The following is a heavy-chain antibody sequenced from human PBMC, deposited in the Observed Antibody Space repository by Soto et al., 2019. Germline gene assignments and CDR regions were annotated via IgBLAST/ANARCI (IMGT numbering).Heavy chain of an antibody. CDR3: ARAGGPTRNAFDI. Sequence: GGSLRLSCAASGFTFSSYAMHWVRQAPGKGLEWVAVISYDGSNKYYADSVKGRFTISRDNSKNTLYLQMNSLRAEDTAVYYCARAGGPTRNAFDIWGQGTMVTVSS. D-gene: IGHD3-16*01. CDR1: GFTFSSYA. V-gene: IGHV3-30-3*01. CDR2: ISYDGSNK. J-gene: IGHJ3*02.